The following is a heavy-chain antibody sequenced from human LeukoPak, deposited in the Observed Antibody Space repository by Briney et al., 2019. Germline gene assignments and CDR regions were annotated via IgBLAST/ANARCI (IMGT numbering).Heavy chain of an antibody. CDR3: ARGGDNWFDP. CDR1: GGSISGYF. Sequence: SETLSLTCTVSGGSISGYFWSWIRPPPGKGLEWIGYIYYRGSTNYNPSLKSRVTISVDRSKNQFSLKLSSVTAADTAVYYCARGGDNWFDPWGQGTLVTVSS. J-gene: IGHJ5*02. V-gene: IGHV4-59*01. CDR2: IYYRGST.